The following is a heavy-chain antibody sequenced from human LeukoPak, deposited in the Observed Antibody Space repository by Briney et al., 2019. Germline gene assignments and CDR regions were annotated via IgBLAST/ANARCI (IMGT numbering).Heavy chain of an antibody. CDR3: ARDVGNTGWYTFDY. D-gene: IGHD6-19*01. J-gene: IGHJ4*02. V-gene: IGHV6-1*01. CDR2: TYYRSKWYD. Sequence: SQTLSLTCGISGDSVSSKNGAWNWIRQSPSRGLEWVGRTYYRSKWYDDYATSLQGRISISPDTSKTQFSLHLYSLTPEDTAVDYCARDVGNTGWYTFDYWGQGILVTVSS. CDR1: GDSVSSKNGA.